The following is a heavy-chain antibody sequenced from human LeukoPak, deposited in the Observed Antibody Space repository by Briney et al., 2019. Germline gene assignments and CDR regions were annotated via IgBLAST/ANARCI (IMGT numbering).Heavy chain of an antibody. CDR3: ARSGYCSSTSCYTDFDY. CDR1: GGTFSSYA. CDR2: IIPIFGTA. Sequence: GASVKVSCKASGGTFSSYAISWVRQAPGQGLEWMGGIIPIFGTANYAQKFQGRVTITTDESTSTAYMELSSLRSEDTAVYYCARSGYCSSTSCYTDFDYWGQGTLLTVSS. V-gene: IGHV1-69*05. D-gene: IGHD2-2*02. J-gene: IGHJ4*02.